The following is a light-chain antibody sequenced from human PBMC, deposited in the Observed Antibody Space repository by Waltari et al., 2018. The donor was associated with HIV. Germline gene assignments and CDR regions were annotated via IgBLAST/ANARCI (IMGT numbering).Light chain of an antibody. CDR2: KAS. V-gene: IGKV1-5*03. J-gene: IGKJ2*03. CDR3: QQYNSYSYS. Sequence: DIQMTQSPSTLSAFVGDRVTITCRASQSINSWLAWYKQKPGKVPNLLIYKASSLESGVPSRFSGSGSGTEFTLTISSLQPDDFATYYCQQYNSYSYSFGQGTKLEIK. CDR1: QSINSW.